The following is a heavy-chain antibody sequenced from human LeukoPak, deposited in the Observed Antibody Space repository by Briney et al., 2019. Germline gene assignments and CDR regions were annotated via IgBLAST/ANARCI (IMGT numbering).Heavy chain of an antibody. J-gene: IGHJ4*02. D-gene: IGHD3-10*01. CDR2: ISRSGSSI. V-gene: IGHV3-48*04. CDR3: ARPGRAVTQGY. CDR1: DFTFRTYS. Sequence: GGSLRLSCAASDFTFRTYSMIWARQTAGTGLEWISYISRSGSSIYYADSVKGRFTISRDNAKSSLYLQMNSLRAEDTAVYYCARPGRAVTQGYWGQGTLVTVSS.